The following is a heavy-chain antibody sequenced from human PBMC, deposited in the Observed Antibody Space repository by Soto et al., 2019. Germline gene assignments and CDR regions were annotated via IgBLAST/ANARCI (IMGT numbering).Heavy chain of an antibody. V-gene: IGHV3-43*01. CDR2: ISWDGGST. CDR3: AKGRGYYYGMDV. J-gene: IGHJ6*02. CDR1: GFTFDDYT. Sequence: GGSLRLPCAASGFTFDDYTMHWVRQAPGKGLEWVSLISWDGGSTYYADSVKGRFTISRDNSKNSLYLQMNSLRTEDTALYYCAKGRGYYYGMDVWGQGTTVTVSS.